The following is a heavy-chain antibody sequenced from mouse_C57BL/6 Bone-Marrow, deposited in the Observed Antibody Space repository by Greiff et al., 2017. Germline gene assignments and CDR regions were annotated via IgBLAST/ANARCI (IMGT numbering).Heavy chain of an antibody. Sequence: EVKLVESGGGLVKPGGSLKLSCAASGFTFSDYGMHWVRQAPEKGLEWVAYISSGSSTIYCADTVKGRFTISRDNAKNTLFLQMTSLRSEDTAMYYCARGRRGFAYWGQGTLVTVSA. CDR1: GFTFSDYG. V-gene: IGHV5-17*01. J-gene: IGHJ3*01. CDR2: ISSGSSTI. CDR3: ARGRRGFAY.